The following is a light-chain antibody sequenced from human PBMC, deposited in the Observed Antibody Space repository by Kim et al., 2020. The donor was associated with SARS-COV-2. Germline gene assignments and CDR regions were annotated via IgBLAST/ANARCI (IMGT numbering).Light chain of an antibody. V-gene: IGLV1-44*01. J-gene: IGLJ2*01. Sequence: QSVLTQPPSASGTPGQRVTISCSGSDSNVGTRAVSWYQQIPGTSPKVLIYSDNQRPSGVPHRFSASKSGTSASLAISGLQSEDEADYYCAAWDDSLKGVVFGGGTQLTVL. CDR2: SDN. CDR3: AAWDDSLKGVV. CDR1: DSNVGTRA.